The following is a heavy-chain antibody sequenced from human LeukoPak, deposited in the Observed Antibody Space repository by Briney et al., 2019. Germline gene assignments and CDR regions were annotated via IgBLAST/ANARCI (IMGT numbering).Heavy chain of an antibody. V-gene: IGHV3-30*04. J-gene: IGHJ4*02. CDR1: GFTFSSYA. CDR2: ISYDGSNK. D-gene: IGHD5-12*01. CDR3: ARWDIVATNALDY. Sequence: GGSPRLSCAASGFTFSSYAMHWVRQAPGKGLEWVAVISYDGSNKYYADSVKGRFTISRDNSKNTLYLQMNSLRAEDTAVYYCARWDIVATNALDYWGQGTLVTVSS.